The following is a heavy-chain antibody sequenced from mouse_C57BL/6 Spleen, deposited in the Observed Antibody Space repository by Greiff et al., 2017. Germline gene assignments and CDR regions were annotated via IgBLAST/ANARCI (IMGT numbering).Heavy chain of an antibody. CDR3: ARAIYYGNFDY. CDR2: ISYDGSN. Sequence: VQLKESGPGLVKPSQSLSLTCSVTGYSITSGYYWNWIRQFPGNKLEWMGYISYDGSNNYNPSLKNRISITRDTSKNQFFLKLNSVTTEDTATYYCARAIYYGNFDYWGQGTTLTVSS. J-gene: IGHJ2*01. V-gene: IGHV3-6*01. D-gene: IGHD2-1*01. CDR1: GYSITSGYY.